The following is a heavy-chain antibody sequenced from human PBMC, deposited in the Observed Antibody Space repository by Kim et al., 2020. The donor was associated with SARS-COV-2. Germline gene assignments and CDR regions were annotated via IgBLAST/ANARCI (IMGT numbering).Heavy chain of an antibody. Sequence: SETLSLTCTVSGGSVSSNDWSWIRQSPGKGLEWIGYMYYSGRTNSNPSLMSRVTMSLDTSKNQLSLKLISVNAADTGVYYCARDPGVDPYYVDYWGQGTLATVSS. CDR1: GGSVSSND. V-gene: IGHV4-59*02. CDR3: ARDPGVDPYYVDY. J-gene: IGHJ4*02. D-gene: IGHD2-8*01. CDR2: MYYSGRT.